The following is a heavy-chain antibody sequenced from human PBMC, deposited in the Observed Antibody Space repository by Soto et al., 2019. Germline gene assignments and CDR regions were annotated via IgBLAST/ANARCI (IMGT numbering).Heavy chain of an antibody. CDR2: ISGSGGST. CDR1: GFTFSSYA. Sequence: LRLSCAASGFTFSSYAMSWVRQAPGKGLEWVSAISGSGGSTYYADSVKGRFTISRDNSKNTLYLQMNSLRAEDTAVYYCANEKGGSGSYYAYYYYGMDVWGQGTTVTVSS. CDR3: ANEKGGSGSYYAYYYYGMDV. D-gene: IGHD3-10*01. J-gene: IGHJ6*02. V-gene: IGHV3-23*01.